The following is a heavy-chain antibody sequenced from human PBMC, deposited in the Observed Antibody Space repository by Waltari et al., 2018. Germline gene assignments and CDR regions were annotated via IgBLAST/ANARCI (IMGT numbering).Heavy chain of an antibody. CDR1: GFTFSSYA. Sequence: EVQLLESGGGLVQPGGSLRLSCAASGFTFSSYAMSWVRTAPGKGREWGSAISGSGGSTYYADSVKGRFTISRDNSKNTLYLQMNSLRAEDTAVYYCAKMEVYDFWSGYYNSHFDYWGQGTLVTVSS. CDR2: ISGSGGST. V-gene: IGHV3-23*01. J-gene: IGHJ4*02. D-gene: IGHD3-3*01. CDR3: AKMEVYDFWSGYYNSHFDY.